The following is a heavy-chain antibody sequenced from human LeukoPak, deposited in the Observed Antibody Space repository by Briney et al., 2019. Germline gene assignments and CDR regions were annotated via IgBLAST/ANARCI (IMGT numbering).Heavy chain of an antibody. D-gene: IGHD3-22*01. CDR3: ARGRSDYYDSSGYYPQTVFDY. V-gene: IGHV1-8*01. CDR1: GYTFTSYD. CDR2: MNPNSGNT. Sequence: ASVTVSCMASGYTFTSYDINRVRQAPGQGLEWVGWMNPNSGNTGYAQKFQGRVTITRNTSISTAYMELSSLRSEDTAVDYCARGRSDYYDSSGYYPQTVFDYWGQGTLVTVFS. J-gene: IGHJ4*02.